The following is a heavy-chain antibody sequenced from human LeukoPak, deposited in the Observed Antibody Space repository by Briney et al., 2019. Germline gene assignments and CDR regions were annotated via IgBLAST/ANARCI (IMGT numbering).Heavy chain of an antibody. D-gene: IGHD5-12*01. J-gene: IGHJ4*02. V-gene: IGHV4-59*12. CDR3: AREAAVPTLYYFDY. Sequence: PSETLSPTCSVSGGSISGYQWSWMRQSPGKGLEWIGYISHSGSTYYNPSLKSRVTISIDMSKNQFSLKLSSVTAADTAVYYCAREAAVPTLYYFDYWGQGTLVTVSS. CDR1: GGSISGYQ. CDR2: ISHSGST.